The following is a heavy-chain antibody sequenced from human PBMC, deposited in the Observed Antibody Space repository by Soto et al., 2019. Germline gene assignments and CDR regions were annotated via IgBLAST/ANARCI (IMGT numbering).Heavy chain of an antibody. Sequence: RGSLRLSCAASGFTFSSYGMHWVRQAPGKGLEWVAVISYDGSNKYYADSVKGRFTISRDNSKNTLYLQMNSLRAEDTAVYYCAKGSSDCGGDCYLNLFDYWGQGXLVTVYS. V-gene: IGHV3-30*18. CDR2: ISYDGSNK. CDR3: AKGSSDCGGDCYLNLFDY. CDR1: GFTFSSYG. J-gene: IGHJ4*02. D-gene: IGHD2-21*02.